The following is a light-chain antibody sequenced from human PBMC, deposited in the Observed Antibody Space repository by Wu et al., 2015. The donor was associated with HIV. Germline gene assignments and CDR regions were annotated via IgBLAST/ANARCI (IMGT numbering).Light chain of an antibody. CDR2: GAS. J-gene: IGKJ3*01. CDR3: QQYNNWPKT. V-gene: IGKV3-15*01. CDR1: QSIIGN. Sequence: EVVMMQSPATLSVSPGDRVTLSCRASQSIIGNLAWYQQKPGQAPRLLIYGASARAAGIPARFSGSGSGTEITLTISNMQSEDFAVYYCQQYNNWPKTFGPGTKLDIK.